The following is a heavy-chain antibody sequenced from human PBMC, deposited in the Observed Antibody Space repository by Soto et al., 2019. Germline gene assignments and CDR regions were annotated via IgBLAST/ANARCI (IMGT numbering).Heavy chain of an antibody. D-gene: IGHD4-17*01. CDR1: GFTFSSYA. CDR2: ISGSGGST. Sequence: GGSLRLSCAASGFTFSSYAMSWVRQTPGKGLEWVSAISGSGGSTYYADSVKGRFTISRDNSKNTLYLQMNSLRAEDTAVYYCAKGFYGDYVADYWGQGTLVTVSS. V-gene: IGHV3-23*01. J-gene: IGHJ4*02. CDR3: AKGFYGDYVADY.